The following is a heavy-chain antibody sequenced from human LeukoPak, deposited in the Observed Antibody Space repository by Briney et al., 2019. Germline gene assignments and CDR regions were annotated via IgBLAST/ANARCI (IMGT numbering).Heavy chain of an antibody. CDR2: IYYSGST. CDR1: GGSISSSSYY. V-gene: IGHV4-39*01. D-gene: IGHD2-15*01. Sequence: RPSETLSLTCTVSGGSISSSSYYWGWIRQPPGKGLEWIGSIYYSGSTYYNPSLKSRVTISVDTSKNQFSLKLSSVTAADTAVYYCARRGRCSGGSCYSNVVDTPRVDAFDIWGQGTMVTVSS. J-gene: IGHJ3*02. CDR3: ARRGRCSGGSCYSNVVDTPRVDAFDI.